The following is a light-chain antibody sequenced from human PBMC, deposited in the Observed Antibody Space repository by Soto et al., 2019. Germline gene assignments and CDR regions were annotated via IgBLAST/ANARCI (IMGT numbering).Light chain of an antibody. CDR2: EVT. CDR3: SSYAGSSILV. CDR1: SSDVGGYKS. V-gene: IGLV2-8*01. Sequence: QSALTQPPSASGSPGQSVTISCTGTSSDVGGYKSVSWYQHRPGKAPKLMIYEVTKRPSGDPDRFSGSKSANTASLTVSGLQAEDEADYYCSSYAGSSILVFGGGTQLAVL. J-gene: IGLJ2*01.